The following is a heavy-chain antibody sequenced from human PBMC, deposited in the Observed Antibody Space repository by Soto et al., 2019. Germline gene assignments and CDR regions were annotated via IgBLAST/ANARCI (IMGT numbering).Heavy chain of an antibody. CDR1: GGSISSSSYY. CDR2: IYYSGST. CDR3: ARHNQDIVATPWFDP. D-gene: IGHD5-12*01. J-gene: IGHJ5*02. V-gene: IGHV4-39*01. Sequence: PSETLSLTCTVSGGSISSSSYYWGWIRQPPGKGLEWIGSIYYSGSTYYNPSLKSRVTISVDTSKNQFSLKLSSVTAADTAVYYCARHNQDIVATPWFDPWGQGTLVTVSS.